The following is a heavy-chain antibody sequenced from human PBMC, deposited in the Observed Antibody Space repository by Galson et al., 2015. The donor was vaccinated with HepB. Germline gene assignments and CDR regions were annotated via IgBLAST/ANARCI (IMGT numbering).Heavy chain of an antibody. CDR3: AKISRLSSNFDS. J-gene: IGHJ4*02. Sequence: SLRLSCAASGFASSSHAMGWVRRAPEKGLEWVSSITGDGSTSFYADSVRGRFTLSKDNSQNTLFLQMNSLRAEDTALYYCAKISRLSSNFDSWGQGTLVTVSS. CDR2: ITGDGSTS. V-gene: IGHV3-23*01. D-gene: IGHD2/OR15-2a*01. CDR1: GFASSSHA.